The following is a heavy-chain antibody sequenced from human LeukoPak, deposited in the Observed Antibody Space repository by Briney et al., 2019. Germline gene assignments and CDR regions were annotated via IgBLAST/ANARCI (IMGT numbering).Heavy chain of an antibody. V-gene: IGHV4-30-4*01. D-gene: IGHD3-9*01. CDR1: GGSISSGDYY. Sequence: SQTLSLTCTVSGGSISSGDYYWSWIRQPPGKGLEWIGYIYYSGSTYYNPSLKSRVTITVDTSKNQFSLKLSSVTAADTAVYYCARGATRYYDILTGYSPYYYYGMDVWGQGATVTVSP. CDR2: IYYSGST. J-gene: IGHJ6*01. CDR3: ARGATRYYDILTGYSPYYYYGMDV.